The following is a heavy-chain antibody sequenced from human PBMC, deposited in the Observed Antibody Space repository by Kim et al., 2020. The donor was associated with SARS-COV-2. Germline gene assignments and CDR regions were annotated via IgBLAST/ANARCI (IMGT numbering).Heavy chain of an antibody. CDR2: IWYDGSNK. Sequence: GGSLRLSCAASGFTFSSYGMHWVRQAPGKGLEWVAVIWYDGSNKYYADSVKGRFTISRDNSKNTLYLQMNSLRAEDTALYYCARDKGDSSGWGPWYYYGMDVWGQGTTVTVSS. V-gene: IGHV3-33*01. CDR3: ARDKGDSSGWGPWYYYGMDV. D-gene: IGHD6-19*01. CDR1: GFTFSSYG. J-gene: IGHJ6*02.